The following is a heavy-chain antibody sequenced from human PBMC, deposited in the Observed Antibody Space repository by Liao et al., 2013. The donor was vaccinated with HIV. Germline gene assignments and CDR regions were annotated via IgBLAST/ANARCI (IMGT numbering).Heavy chain of an antibody. CDR2: IYSSGST. Sequence: QVHLQESGPGLVRPSQTLSLTCTVSGGSISSGSYQWSWIRQPAGKGLEWIGRIYSSGSTNYNPSLKSRVTISVDTSKNQFSLKLSSVTAADTAVYYCARGKGXARGRRGNWFDPGAREPWSPSPQ. CDR1: GGSISSGSYQ. CDR3: ARGKGXARGRRGNWFDP. V-gene: IGHV4-61*02. J-gene: IGHJ5*02. D-gene: IGHD6-13*01.